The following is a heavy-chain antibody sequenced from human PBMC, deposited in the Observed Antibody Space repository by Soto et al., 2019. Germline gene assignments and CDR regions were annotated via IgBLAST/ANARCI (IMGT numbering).Heavy chain of an antibody. V-gene: IGHV1-8*01. J-gene: IGHJ3*02. CDR3: ARGHYGSGSYYRPYALDI. D-gene: IGHD3-10*01. Sequence: ASVKVSCKASGYTFTSYDINWVRQATGQGLEWMGWMNPNSGNTGYAQKFQGRVTMTRNTSISTAYMELSSLRSEDTAVYYCARGHYGSGSYYRPYALDIWGQGTMVTVSS. CDR2: MNPNSGNT. CDR1: GYTFTSYD.